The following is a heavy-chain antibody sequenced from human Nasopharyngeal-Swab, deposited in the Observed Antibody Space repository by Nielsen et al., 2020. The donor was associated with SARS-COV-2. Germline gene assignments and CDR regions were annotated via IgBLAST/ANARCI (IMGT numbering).Heavy chain of an antibody. CDR2: IYYSGST. CDR3: ARGDYGDYVLFDY. D-gene: IGHD4-17*01. Sequence: SETLSLTCTVSGGSISSSSYYWGWIRQPPGKGLEWIGSIYYSGSTYYNPSLKSRVTISVDTSKNQFSLKLSSVTAADTAVYYCARGDYGDYVLFDYWGQGTLVTVSS. V-gene: IGHV4-39*01. J-gene: IGHJ4*02. CDR1: GGSISSSSYY.